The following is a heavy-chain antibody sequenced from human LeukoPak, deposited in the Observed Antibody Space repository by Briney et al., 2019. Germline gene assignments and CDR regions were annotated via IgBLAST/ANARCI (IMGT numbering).Heavy chain of an antibody. D-gene: IGHD1-26*01. CDR3: AKGGKWDVTPFDY. J-gene: IGHJ4*02. Sequence: GGSLRLSCAASGFTFTSYSMNWVRRAPGKGLEWVSTISGGGGSTYYADSVKGRFTISRDNSKNTLYLQVNSLRAEDTAVYYCAKGGKWDVTPFDYWGQGTLVTVSS. CDR2: ISGGGGST. CDR1: GFTFTSYS. V-gene: IGHV3-23*01.